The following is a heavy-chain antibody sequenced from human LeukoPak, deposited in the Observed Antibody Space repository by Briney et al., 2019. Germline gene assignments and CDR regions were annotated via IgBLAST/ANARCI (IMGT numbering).Heavy chain of an antibody. Sequence: GGSLRLPCAASGFPFNRYRMHCVREARGKGLEWVADIWYDGSNKYHADSVQGRFTISRDNSKNTLDLQMNSLRAEDTAVYYCARTASPRRLLVCVHWGQGALVTVSS. CDR2: IWYDGSNK. J-gene: IGHJ4*02. D-gene: IGHD6-13*01. CDR3: ARTASPRRLLVCVH. V-gene: IGHV3-33*08. CDR1: GFPFNRYR.